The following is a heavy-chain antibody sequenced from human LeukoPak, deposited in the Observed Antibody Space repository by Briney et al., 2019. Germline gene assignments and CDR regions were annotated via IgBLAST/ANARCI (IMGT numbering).Heavy chain of an antibody. CDR2: VYSSGST. Sequence: SETLSLTCTVSGYSISTGYYWGWIRQPAGKGLEWIGRVYSSGSTNYTPSLKSRVTMSVDTSKNQFSLKLNSVTAADTAVYYCARGAYGSGSYSWFDPWGQGTLVTVSS. J-gene: IGHJ5*02. D-gene: IGHD3-10*01. CDR3: ARGAYGSGSYSWFDP. CDR1: GYSISTGYY. V-gene: IGHV4-38-2*02.